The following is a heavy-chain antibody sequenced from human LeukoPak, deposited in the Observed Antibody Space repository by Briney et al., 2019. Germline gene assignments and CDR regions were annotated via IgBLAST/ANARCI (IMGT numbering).Heavy chain of an antibody. CDR2: IYYSRST. V-gene: IGHV4-39*01. D-gene: IGHD3-22*01. J-gene: IGHJ2*01. CDR1: GGFISSSSYY. CDR3: ARGLSMIVVVVHDWYFDL. Sequence: SETLSLTCTVSGGFISSSSYYWGWIRQPPGKGLECIGSIYYSRSTHYSPSLKSRVTISVDTSKNQFSLKLSSVTAADTAVYYCARGLSMIVVVVHDWYFDLWGRGTLVTVSS.